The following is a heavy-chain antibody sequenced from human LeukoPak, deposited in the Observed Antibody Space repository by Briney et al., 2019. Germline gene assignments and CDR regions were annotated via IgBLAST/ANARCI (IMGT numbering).Heavy chain of an antibody. V-gene: IGHV1-2*02. CDR2: INPKSGGT. CDR1: GYIFTDYY. J-gene: IGHJ4*02. D-gene: IGHD6-6*01. CDR3: ARALVREYSSSAGY. Sequence: ASVKVSCKASGYIFTDYYIHWVRQAPGQGLEWMGWINPKSGGTNYVQKFQGRVTITADKSTSTAYMELSSLRSEDTAVYYCARALVREYSSSAGYWGQGTLVTVSS.